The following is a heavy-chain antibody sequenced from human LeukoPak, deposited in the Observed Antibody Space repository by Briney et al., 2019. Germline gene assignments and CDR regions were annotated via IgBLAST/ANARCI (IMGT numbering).Heavy chain of an antibody. D-gene: IGHD2-15*01. Sequence: GGSLKLSCAASGFTFSSYWMHWVRQAPGKGLVWVSHINNDGSSTSYADSVKGRFTISRDNAKNTLYLQMNSLRTEDTAVYYCACYGIAPPYWGQGTLVTVSS. CDR3: ACYGIAPPY. V-gene: IGHV3-74*01. CDR2: INNDGSST. CDR1: GFTFSSYW. J-gene: IGHJ4*02.